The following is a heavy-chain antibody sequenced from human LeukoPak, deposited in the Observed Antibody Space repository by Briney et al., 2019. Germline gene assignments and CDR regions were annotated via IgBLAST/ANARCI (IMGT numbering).Heavy chain of an antibody. CDR3: ARGPGVAATHPRPFDY. CDR2: IIPIFGTA. CDR1: GGTFSSYA. Sequence: GASVKVSCKASGGTFSSYAISWVRQAPGQGLEWMGGIIPIFGTANYAQKFQGRVTITTDESTSTAYMELSSLRSEDTAVYYCARGPGVAATHPRPFDYWGQGTLVTVSS. V-gene: IGHV1-69*05. J-gene: IGHJ4*02. D-gene: IGHD2-15*01.